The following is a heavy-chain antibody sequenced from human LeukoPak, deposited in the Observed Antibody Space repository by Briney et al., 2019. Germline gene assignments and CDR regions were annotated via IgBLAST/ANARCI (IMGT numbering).Heavy chain of an antibody. V-gene: IGHV3-7*03. CDR3: ASRHCSGGDCYFAGADPFDH. D-gene: IGHD2-21*01. CDR2: INSDGSEG. CDR1: GFTFSGFW. J-gene: IGHJ4*02. Sequence: GGSLRLSCAVSGFTFSGFWMSWSRQAPGKGLEWVASINSDGSEGYYADVVKGRFTISRDNAKNSLYLQINSLRAENTAVYYCASRHCSGGDCYFAGADPFDHWGQGTLVTVSS.